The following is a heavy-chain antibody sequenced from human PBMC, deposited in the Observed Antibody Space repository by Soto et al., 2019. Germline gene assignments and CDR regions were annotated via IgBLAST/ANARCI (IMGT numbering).Heavy chain of an antibody. CDR1: GYTLTSYG. Sequence: QVQLVQSGAEVKKPGASVKVSGKASGYTLTSYGISWERQAPGQGLEWMGWISAYNGNTNYAQKLQGRVTMTTDTSTSTAYMELRSLRSDDTAVYYCARDTLWFGELFDAFDIWGQGTMVTVSS. D-gene: IGHD3-10*01. J-gene: IGHJ3*02. CDR2: ISAYNGNT. V-gene: IGHV1-18*01. CDR3: ARDTLWFGELFDAFDI.